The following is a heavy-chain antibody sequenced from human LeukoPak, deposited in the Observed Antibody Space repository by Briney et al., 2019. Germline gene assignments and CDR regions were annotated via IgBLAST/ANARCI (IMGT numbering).Heavy chain of an antibody. J-gene: IGHJ3*02. CDR2: INHSGST. Sequence: SETLSLTCADYGGSFSGYYWSWIRQPPGKGLEWIGEINHSGSTNYNPSLKSRVTISVDTSKNQFSLKLSSVTAADTAVYYCAKAPGIAAAGTAFDIWGQGTMVTVSS. CDR3: AKAPGIAAAGTAFDI. D-gene: IGHD6-13*01. V-gene: IGHV4-34*01. CDR1: GGSFSGYY.